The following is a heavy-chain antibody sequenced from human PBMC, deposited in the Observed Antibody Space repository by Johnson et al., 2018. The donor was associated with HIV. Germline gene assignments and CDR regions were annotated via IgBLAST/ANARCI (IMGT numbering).Heavy chain of an antibody. Sequence: VQLVESGGGLVQPGGSLRLSCAASGFTFSSYWMSWVRQAPGKGLEWVANIKQDGSEKYYVDSVKGRFTISRDNSKNTLYLQMNSLRAEDTAVYYCARLPGYSSGWTLGAFDIWGQGTMVTVSS. CDR1: GFTFSSYW. CDR3: ARLPGYSSGWTLGAFDI. J-gene: IGHJ3*02. V-gene: IGHV3-7*01. CDR2: IKQDGSEK. D-gene: IGHD6-19*01.